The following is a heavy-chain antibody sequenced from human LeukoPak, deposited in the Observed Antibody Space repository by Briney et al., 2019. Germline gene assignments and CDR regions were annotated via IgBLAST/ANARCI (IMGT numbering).Heavy chain of an antibody. Sequence: HPGGSLRLSCAASGFTFSSYGMHWVRQAPGKGLEWVAIIWPDGSNKYYADAVKGRFTISRDNSKNTLYLQMNSLRAEDTAVYYCARDRFHSSSWVDYWGQGTLVTVSS. J-gene: IGHJ4*02. CDR3: ARDRFHSSSWVDY. CDR1: GFTFSSYG. V-gene: IGHV3-33*01. CDR2: IWPDGSNK. D-gene: IGHD6-13*01.